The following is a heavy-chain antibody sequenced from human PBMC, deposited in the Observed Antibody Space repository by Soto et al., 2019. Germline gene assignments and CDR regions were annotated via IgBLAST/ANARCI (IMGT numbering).Heavy chain of an antibody. CDR2: IHSNGGST. CDR3: AREVVAVAGTSDY. V-gene: IGHV3-23*01. Sequence: GGSLRLSCAASAFTFSTYAMSWVRQAPGKGLEWVSTIHSNGGSTYYADSVKGRFTISRDNSKNTLFLQMNSLRAEDTAVYYCAREVVAVAGTSDYWGQGTLVTVSS. D-gene: IGHD6-19*01. CDR1: AFTFSTYA. J-gene: IGHJ4*02.